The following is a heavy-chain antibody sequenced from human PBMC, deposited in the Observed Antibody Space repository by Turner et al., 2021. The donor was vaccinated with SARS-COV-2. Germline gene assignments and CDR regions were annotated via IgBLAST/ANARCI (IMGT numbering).Heavy chain of an antibody. CDR3: AIQRPYGSGSYAPFYFDY. J-gene: IGHJ4*02. V-gene: IGHV4-39*01. Sequence: QLQLPQSGPGLVKPSATLSLTCTAPGDSISSIPYHWGWTRQPPGKVLEWIGSIYYSGTTYDNPSLKSRAAITGDTSESQFARRVGSVTAADTAVYYCAIQRPYGSGSYAPFYFDYWGRGTLVTVSS. CDR1: GDSISSIPYH. D-gene: IGHD3-10*01. CDR2: IYYSGTT.